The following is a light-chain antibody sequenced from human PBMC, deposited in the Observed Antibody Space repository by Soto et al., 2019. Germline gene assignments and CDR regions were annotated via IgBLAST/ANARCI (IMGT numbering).Light chain of an antibody. CDR2: SDT. CDR3: QVWDSSDHVM. J-gene: IGLJ3*02. V-gene: IGLV3-21*04. CDR1: NIASKS. Sequence: SYELTQPPSVSVAPGKTARITCGGDNIASKSVHWYQQKPGQAPVLVIYSDTDRPSGIPVRVSGSNSGNTATLAISRVEAGDEADYYCQVWDSSDHVMFGGGTKLTVL.